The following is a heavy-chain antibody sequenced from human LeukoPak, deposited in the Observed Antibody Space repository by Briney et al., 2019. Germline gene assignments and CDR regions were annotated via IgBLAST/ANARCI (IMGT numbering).Heavy chain of an antibody. J-gene: IGHJ4*02. CDR2: INPSGGST. D-gene: IGHD1-26*01. V-gene: IGHV1-46*01. CDR3: ARGGSGSLPWY. Sequence: GASVKVSCKASGYTFTSYGISWVRQAPGQGLEWMGIINPSGGSTSYAQKFQGRVTMTRDMSTSPVYMELSSLRSEDTAVYYCARGGSGSLPWYWGQGTLVTVSS. CDR1: GYTFTSYG.